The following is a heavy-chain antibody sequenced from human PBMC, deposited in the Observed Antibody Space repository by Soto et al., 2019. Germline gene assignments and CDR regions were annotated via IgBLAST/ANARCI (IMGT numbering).Heavy chain of an antibody. D-gene: IGHD5-12*01. CDR1: GGSLTGYY. V-gene: IGHV4-34*01. Sequence: QVQLQQWGAGLLKPSETLSLTCTVNGGSLTGYYWSWIRQPPGKGLEWIGEVKDGGSTNYSPSLMGRVSISAATAKNHFSLRLNSVTAADTAVYFCARGQEGIVATHWDQGALVTVSS. CDR2: VKDGGST. J-gene: IGHJ4*02. CDR3: ARGQEGIVATH.